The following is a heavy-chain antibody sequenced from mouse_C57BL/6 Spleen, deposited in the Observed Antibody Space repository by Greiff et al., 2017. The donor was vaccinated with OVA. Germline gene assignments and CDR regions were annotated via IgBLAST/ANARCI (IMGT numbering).Heavy chain of an antibody. CDR2: IDPETGGT. J-gene: IGHJ4*01. Sequence: VKLMESGAELVRPGASVTLSCKASGYTFTDYEMHWVKQTPVHGLEWIGAIDPETGGTAYNQKFKGKAILTADKSSSTAYMELRSLTSEDSAVYYCTRRPPELDYYAMDYWGQGTSVTVSS. D-gene: IGHD4-1*01. CDR1: GYTFTDYE. CDR3: TRRPPELDYYAMDY. V-gene: IGHV1-15*01.